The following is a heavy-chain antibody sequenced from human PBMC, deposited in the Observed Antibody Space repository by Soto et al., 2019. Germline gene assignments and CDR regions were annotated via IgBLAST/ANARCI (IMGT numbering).Heavy chain of an antibody. CDR3: AREIWSNGDPQNFLDD. CDR1: GYALTELS. Sequence: ASVKVSCKVSGYALTELSMHWVRQAPGKGLEWMGGFDPEDGETIYAQKFQGRVTMTEDTSTTTAYMELSSLRSEDTAVYYCAREIWSNGDPQNFLDDWGQGTLVTVSS. J-gene: IGHJ4*02. D-gene: IGHD3-3*01. CDR2: FDPEDGET. V-gene: IGHV1-24*01.